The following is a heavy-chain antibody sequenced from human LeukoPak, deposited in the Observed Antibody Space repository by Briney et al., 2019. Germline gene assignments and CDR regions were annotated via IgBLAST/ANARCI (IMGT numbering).Heavy chain of an antibody. J-gene: IGHJ4*02. Sequence: GGSLRLSCAASGFTFSNCAMSWVRQAPEKGLEWVSGISDSGSSTYYADSVKGRFTISRDNSENTLSLQMNSLRADDTAIYYCAKSCNSGNCYYNYWGQGTLVTVSS. CDR1: GFTFSNCA. V-gene: IGHV3-23*01. CDR2: ISDSGSST. CDR3: AKSCNSGNCYYNY. D-gene: IGHD2/OR15-2a*01.